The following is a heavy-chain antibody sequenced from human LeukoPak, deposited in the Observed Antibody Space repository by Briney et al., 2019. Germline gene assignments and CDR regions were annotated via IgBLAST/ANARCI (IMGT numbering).Heavy chain of an antibody. CDR1: GFTFSSYA. CDR2: ISGSGSDT. D-gene: IGHD2/OR15-2a*01. Sequence: PGGSLRLSCAASGFTFSSYAMSWVRQAPGKGLAWVSTISGSGSDTYYADSVKGRFTISRDNSEDTLHLQMSSLSAEDTAVYYCTKGCNSVSCTLFDSWGQGTLVTVSS. CDR3: TKGCNSVSCTLFDS. J-gene: IGHJ4*02. V-gene: IGHV3-23*01.